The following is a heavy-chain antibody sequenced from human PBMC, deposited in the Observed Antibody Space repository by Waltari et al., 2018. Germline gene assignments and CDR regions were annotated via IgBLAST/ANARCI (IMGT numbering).Heavy chain of an antibody. J-gene: IGHJ5*02. D-gene: IGHD1-7*01. V-gene: IGHV4-34*01. CDR3: ARARMGGMGSRYNWNYRNWFDP. CDR1: GGSFSGYS. CDR2: INHSGST. Sequence: QVQLQQWGAGLLKPSETLSLTCAVYGGSFSGYSWSWIRQPPGKGPEWIGEINHSGSTNYNPSLKSRVTISVDTSKNQFSLKLSSVTAADTAVYYCARARMGGMGSRYNWNYRNWFDPWGQGTLVTVSS.